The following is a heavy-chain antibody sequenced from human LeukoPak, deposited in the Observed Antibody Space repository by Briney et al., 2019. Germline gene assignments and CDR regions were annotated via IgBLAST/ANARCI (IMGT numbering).Heavy chain of an antibody. V-gene: IGHV3-9*03. Sequence: GGSLRLSCAASGFTFDDYAMHWVRQAPGKDLERVSGISWNSGSIGYADSVKGRFTISRDNAKNSLYLQMNSLRAEDMALYYCAKGYSSSWYGLPHPYYFDYWGQGTLVTVPS. CDR2: ISWNSGSI. CDR3: AKGYSSSWYGLPHPYYFDY. D-gene: IGHD6-13*01. CDR1: GFTFDDYA. J-gene: IGHJ4*02.